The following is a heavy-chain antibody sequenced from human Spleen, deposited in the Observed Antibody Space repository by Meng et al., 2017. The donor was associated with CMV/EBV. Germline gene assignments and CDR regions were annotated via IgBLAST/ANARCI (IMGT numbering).Heavy chain of an antibody. CDR1: GGSISSYY. V-gene: IGHV4-59*01. D-gene: IGHD2-2*02. Sequence: SETLSLTCTVSGGSISSYYWTWIRQPPGKGLEWIGNIYYTGTTNYNPSLKSRVTISRDTSKNQFTLKLSSVTAADTAVYYCARGEVVVVPAAIHWFDPWGQGTLVTVSS. CDR2: IYYTGTT. J-gene: IGHJ5*02. CDR3: ARGEVVVVPAAIHWFDP.